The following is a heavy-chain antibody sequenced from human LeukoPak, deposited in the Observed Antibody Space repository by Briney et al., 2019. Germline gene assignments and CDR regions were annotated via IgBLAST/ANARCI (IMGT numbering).Heavy chain of an antibody. CDR2: ISSSSSTI. Sequence: GRSLRLSCAASGFTFSSYSMNWVRQAPGKGLEWVSYISSSSSTIYYADSVKGRFTISRDNAKNSLYLQMNSLRAEDTAVYYCARGAGGSYHYWYFDLWGRGTLVTVSS. D-gene: IGHD1-26*01. V-gene: IGHV3-48*01. CDR3: ARGAGGSYHYWYFDL. CDR1: GFTFSSYS. J-gene: IGHJ2*01.